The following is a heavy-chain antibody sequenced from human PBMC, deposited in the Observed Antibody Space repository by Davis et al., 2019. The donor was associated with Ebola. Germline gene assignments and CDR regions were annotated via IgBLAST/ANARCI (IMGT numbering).Heavy chain of an antibody. CDR2: ISSSSSYI. D-gene: IGHD6-19*01. CDR1: GFTFSSYS. Sequence: GESLKISCAASGFTFSSYSMNWVRQAPGKGLEWVSSISSSSSYIYYADSVKGRFTISRDNAKNSLYLQMNSLRAEDTAVYYCARLDGASPLYSSGWPDYYYYYGMDVWGQGTTVTVSS. CDR3: ARLDGASPLYSSGWPDYYYYYGMDV. V-gene: IGHV3-21*01. J-gene: IGHJ6*02.